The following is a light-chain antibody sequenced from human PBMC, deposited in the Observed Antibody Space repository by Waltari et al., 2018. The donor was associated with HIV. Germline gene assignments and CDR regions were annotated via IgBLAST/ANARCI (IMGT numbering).Light chain of an antibody. CDR3: SSYAGNNILV. CDR1: TSDVGGYNY. J-gene: IGLJ2*01. Sequence: QSALTQPPSASGSPGQSVTISCTGTTSDVGGYNYVSWYQHHPGKAPKLRIYEVSTRPSGVPDRFSGSKSGNTASLTGSGLQADDEADYYCSSYAGNNILVFGGGTKLTVL. CDR2: EVS. V-gene: IGLV2-8*01.